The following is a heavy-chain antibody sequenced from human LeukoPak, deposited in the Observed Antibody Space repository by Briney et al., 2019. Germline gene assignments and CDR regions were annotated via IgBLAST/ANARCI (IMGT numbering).Heavy chain of an antibody. V-gene: IGHV3-30*04. J-gene: IGHJ4*02. Sequence: PGGSLRLSCAASGFTFSSYAMHWVRQAPGKGLEWVAVISYDGSNKYYADSVKGRFTISRDNSKNTLYLQMNSLRAEDTAVYYCASSGYYDYWGQGTLVTVSS. D-gene: IGHD3-22*01. CDR1: GFTFSSYA. CDR3: ASSGYYDY. CDR2: ISYDGSNK.